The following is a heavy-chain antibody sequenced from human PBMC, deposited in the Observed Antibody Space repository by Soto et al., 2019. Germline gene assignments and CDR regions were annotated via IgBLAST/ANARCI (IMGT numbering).Heavy chain of an antibody. CDR3: TRNAFYYNSSGYHDGFDI. V-gene: IGHV1-2*02. Sequence: ASVKVSCKASGYTFSDYYVHWVRQAPGQGLEWMGWISPKSGGTNYAQKFQGRVTMTRDTSIFTAYMELSRLRSDDTAVYYCTRNAFYYNSSGYHDGFDIWGQGTLVTVSS. D-gene: IGHD3-22*01. CDR1: GYTFSDYY. CDR2: ISPKSGGT. J-gene: IGHJ3*02.